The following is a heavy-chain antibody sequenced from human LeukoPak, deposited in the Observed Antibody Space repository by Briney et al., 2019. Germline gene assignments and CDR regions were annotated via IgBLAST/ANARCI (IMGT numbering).Heavy chain of an antibody. CDR2: IYYSGST. D-gene: IGHD3-22*01. CDR3: ASRSLFYDSSGYYW. J-gene: IGHJ4*02. Sequence: ETLSLTCTVSGDSVSRSSYYWGWIRQPPGKGLEWIGSIYYSGSTYHNPSLKSRVTISVDTSKDQFSLKMRSVTAADTAVYYCASRSLFYDSSGYYWWGQGTLVTVSS. CDR1: GDSVSRSSYY. V-gene: IGHV4-39*01.